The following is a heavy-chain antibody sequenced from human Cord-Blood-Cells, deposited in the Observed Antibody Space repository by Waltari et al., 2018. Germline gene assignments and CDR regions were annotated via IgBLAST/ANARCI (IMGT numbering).Heavy chain of an antibody. CDR1: GYSLSSNIDA. V-gene: IGHV6-1*01. CDR3: ARVHLSSAPDAFDI. J-gene: IGHJ3*02. Sequence: QVQRQQSGPGLVKPSQTLSLTCAISGYSLSSNIDAWNWIRQSPSRGLESLGRTYYRSKWYNDYAVSVKSRLTINPDTSKNQFSLQLNSVTPEDTAVYYCARVHLSSAPDAFDIWGQGTMVTVSS. D-gene: IGHD6-19*01. CDR2: TYYRSKWYN.